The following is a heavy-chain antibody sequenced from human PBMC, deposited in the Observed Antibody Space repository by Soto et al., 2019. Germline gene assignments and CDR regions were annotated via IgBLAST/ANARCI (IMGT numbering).Heavy chain of an antibody. CDR2: IKQDGSEK. D-gene: IGHD1-26*01. CDR1: GFTFSSYW. CDR3: ARDRGVGATGDYYYGMDV. Sequence: GGSLRLSCAASGFTFSSYWMSWVGQAPGKGREWVANIKQDGSEKYYVDSVKGRFTISRDNAKNSLYLQMNSLRAEDTAVYYCARDRGVGATGDYYYGMDVWGQGTTVTVSS. J-gene: IGHJ6*02. V-gene: IGHV3-7*01.